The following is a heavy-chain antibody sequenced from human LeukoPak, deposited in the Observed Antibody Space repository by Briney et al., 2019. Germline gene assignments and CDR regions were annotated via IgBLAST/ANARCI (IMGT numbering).Heavy chain of an antibody. CDR3: AAVVKAVAGYFDY. D-gene: IGHD6-19*01. CDR1: GGTFSSYA. J-gene: IGHJ4*02. CDR2: IIPIFGTA. Sequence: SVKVSCKASGGTFSSYAISWVRQAPGQGLEWMGRIIPIFGTASYAQKFQGRVTITTDESTSTAYMELSSLRSEDTAVYYCAAVVKAVAGYFDYWGQGTLVTVSS. V-gene: IGHV1-69*05.